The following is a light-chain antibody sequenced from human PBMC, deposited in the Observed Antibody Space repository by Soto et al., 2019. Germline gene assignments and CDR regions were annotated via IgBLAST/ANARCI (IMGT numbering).Light chain of an antibody. J-gene: IGKJ3*01. CDR3: QKYNRSPFT. V-gene: IGKV1-27*01. Sequence: DIQLTQSPSSLAASVGDRVTISCRASQGISNCLAGYQQKPGKAPKPLINATSTLPSGVPSRFTGSGSGTEFTLTISSLQPEDFATYYCQKYNRSPFTFGPGTKVDIK. CDR1: QGISNC. CDR2: ATS.